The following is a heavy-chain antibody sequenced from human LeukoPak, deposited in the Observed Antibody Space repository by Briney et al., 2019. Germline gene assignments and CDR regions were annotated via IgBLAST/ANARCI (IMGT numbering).Heavy chain of an antibody. D-gene: IGHD3-10*01. CDR3: ARESGES. Sequence: ASVTVSCKASGYTFTSYGISWVRQAPGQGLEWMGWINPNSGGTNYAQKFQGRVTMTRDTSISTAYMELSRLRSDDTAVYYCARESGESWGQGTLVTVSS. CDR1: GYTFTSYG. J-gene: IGHJ5*02. V-gene: IGHV1-2*02. CDR2: INPNSGGT.